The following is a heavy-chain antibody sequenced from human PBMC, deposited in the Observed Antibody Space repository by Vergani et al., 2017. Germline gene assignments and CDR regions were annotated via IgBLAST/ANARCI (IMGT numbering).Heavy chain of an antibody. D-gene: IGHD3-22*01. CDR2: IIPILGIA. CDR1: GGTFSSYT. Sequence: QVQLVQSGAEVKKPGSSVKVSCKASGGTFSSYTIRWVRQAPGQGLEWMGRIIPILGIANYAQKFQGRVTITADKSTSTAYMELSSLRSEDTAVYYCASGYYDSSATDAFDIWGQGTMVTVSS. V-gene: IGHV1-69*02. CDR3: ASGYYDSSATDAFDI. J-gene: IGHJ3*02.